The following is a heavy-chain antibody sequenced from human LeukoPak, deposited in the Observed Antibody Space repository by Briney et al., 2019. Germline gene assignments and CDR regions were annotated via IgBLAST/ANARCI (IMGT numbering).Heavy chain of an antibody. D-gene: IGHD2/OR15-2a*01. Sequence: SETLSLTCTVSGGSISSNYWSWIRQPPGKGLEWIGYIYYSGSTDYNPSLKSRVTISVDTSKNQFSLKLSSVTAADTAVYYCATQILLCHYYWGQGTLVTVSS. J-gene: IGHJ4*02. CDR1: GGSISSNY. CDR3: ATQILLCHYY. CDR2: IYYSGST. V-gene: IGHV4-59*08.